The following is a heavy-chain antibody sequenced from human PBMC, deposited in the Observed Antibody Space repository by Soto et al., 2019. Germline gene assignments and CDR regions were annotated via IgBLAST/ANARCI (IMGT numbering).Heavy chain of an antibody. CDR3: ARDAGDILTGFYFDY. CDR2: IYTGGST. D-gene: IGHD3-9*01. CDR1: GFTVSSNY. J-gene: IGHJ4*02. Sequence: EVQLVESGGGLVQPGGSLRLSCAASGFTVSSNYMSWVRQAPGKGLEWVSIIYTGGSTYYADSVKGRFTIARDNSKNMLYLQMNSLSAEDTAVYYCARDAGDILTGFYFDYWGQGTLVTVSS. V-gene: IGHV3-66*01.